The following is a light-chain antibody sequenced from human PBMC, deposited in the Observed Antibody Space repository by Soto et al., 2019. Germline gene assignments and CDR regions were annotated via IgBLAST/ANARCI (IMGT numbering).Light chain of an antibody. Sequence: DIQMTQSPSSLSASVGDRVTITCRTSQSITNYLNWYQQKPGKAPKLLIYAASTLQSGVPSRFSGSGSVTDFTLTISSLQRGDFASYYWQQTYTSPLYTFGQGTKLAIK. J-gene: IGKJ2*01. CDR2: AAS. CDR3: QQTYTSPLYT. CDR1: QSITNY. V-gene: IGKV1-39*01.